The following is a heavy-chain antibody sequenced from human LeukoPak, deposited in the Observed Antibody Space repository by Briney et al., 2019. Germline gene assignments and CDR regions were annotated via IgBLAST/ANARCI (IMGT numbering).Heavy chain of an antibody. D-gene: IGHD3-3*01. J-gene: IGHJ5*02. CDR3: ARGNDFWSGYFSRWFDP. CDR2: INRSGST. Sequence: SETLSLTCAVYGGSFSGYYWSWIRQPPGKGLEWIGEINRSGSTNYNPSLKSRVTISVDTSKNQFSLKLSSVTAADTAVYYCARGNDFWSGYFSRWFDPWGQGTLVTVSS. CDR1: GGSFSGYY. V-gene: IGHV4-34*01.